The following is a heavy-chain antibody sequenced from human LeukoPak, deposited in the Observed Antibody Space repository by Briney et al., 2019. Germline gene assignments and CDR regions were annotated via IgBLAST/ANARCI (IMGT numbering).Heavy chain of an antibody. J-gene: IGHJ4*02. CDR2: INHSGST. CDR3: ARGSSIVVVISYYFDY. D-gene: IGHD3-22*01. CDR1: GGSFSGYY. V-gene: IGHV4-34*01. Sequence: SETLSLTCAVYGGSFSGYYWSWIRQPPGKGLEWIGEINHSGSTNYNPSLKSRVTISVDTSKNQFSLKLSSVTAADTAVYYCARGSSIVVVISYYFDYWGQGTLVTVS.